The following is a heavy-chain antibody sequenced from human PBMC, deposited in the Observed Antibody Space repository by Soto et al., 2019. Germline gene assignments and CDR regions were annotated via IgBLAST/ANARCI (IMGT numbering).Heavy chain of an antibody. CDR3: ARGSSWSYFEY. D-gene: IGHD6-13*01. Sequence: QVQLVQSGAEVKKPGASVKVSCKASGYTFTSYAIHWVRQAPGQRLEWRGWINTAKDNTKYSQKFQGRVTITRDTSASIVYVELSSLRSEDTAVYYCARGSSWSYFEYWGQGTLVTVSS. J-gene: IGHJ4*02. CDR2: INTAKDNT. V-gene: IGHV1-3*04. CDR1: GYTFTSYA.